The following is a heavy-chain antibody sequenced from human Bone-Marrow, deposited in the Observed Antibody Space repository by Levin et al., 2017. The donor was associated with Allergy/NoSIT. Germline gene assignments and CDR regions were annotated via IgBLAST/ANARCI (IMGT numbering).Heavy chain of an antibody. CDR1: GGSISSSSYY. V-gene: IGHV4-39*01. CDR2: IYYSGST. Sequence: SQTLSLTCTVSGGSISSSSYYWGWIRQPPGKGLEWIGSIYYSGSTYYNPSLKSRVTISVDTSKNQFSLKLSSVTAADTAVYYCARHPEYSGYDWTRGAFDIWGQGTMVTVSS. J-gene: IGHJ3*02. CDR3: ARHPEYSGYDWTRGAFDI. D-gene: IGHD5-12*01.